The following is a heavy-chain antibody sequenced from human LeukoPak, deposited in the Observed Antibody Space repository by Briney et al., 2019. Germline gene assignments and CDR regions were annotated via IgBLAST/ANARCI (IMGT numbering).Heavy chain of an antibody. Sequence: SETLSLTCAISGNSVSSNSAAWKWIRQSPSRGLEWLGRTYYRRSKWYNDYALSVKSPVIINPDKSKNQFSLQLNSVRPEDTALYYCARDLDGGWFDFDYWGQGPLVTVSS. CDR1: GNSVSSNSAA. D-gene: IGHD6-19*01. J-gene: IGHJ4*02. V-gene: IGHV6-1*01. CDR2: TYYRRSKWYN. CDR3: ARDLDGGWFDFDY.